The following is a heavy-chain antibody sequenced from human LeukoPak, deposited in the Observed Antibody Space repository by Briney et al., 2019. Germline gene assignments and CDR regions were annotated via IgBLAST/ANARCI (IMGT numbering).Heavy chain of an antibody. CDR1: GYTFTSYY. CDR3: ARCGSYYDILTGYYRRLDYYYGMDV. J-gene: IGHJ6*02. V-gene: IGHV1-46*01. CDR2: INPSGGST. Sequence: GASVKVSCKASGYTFTSYYMHWVRQAPGQGLEWMGIINPSGGSTSYAQKFQGRVTMTRDTSTGTVYMELSSLRSEDTAVYYCARCGSYYDILTGYYRRLDYYYGMDVWGQGTTVTVSS. D-gene: IGHD3-9*01.